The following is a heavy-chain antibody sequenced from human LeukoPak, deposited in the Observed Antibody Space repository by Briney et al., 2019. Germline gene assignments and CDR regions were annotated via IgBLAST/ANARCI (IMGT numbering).Heavy chain of an antibody. J-gene: IGHJ4*02. CDR3: AKVTACYSSSWYLAY. D-gene: IGHD6-13*01. Sequence: GGSLRLSCAASGFTFSSYSMNWVRQAPGKGLEWVSSIGSSGSTFYADSVKGRFTISRDNSQDTLFLQMNSLRAEDTAVYYCAKVTACYSSSWYLAYWGQGTLVTVSS. CDR1: GFTFSSYS. CDR2: IGSSGST. V-gene: IGHV3-23*01.